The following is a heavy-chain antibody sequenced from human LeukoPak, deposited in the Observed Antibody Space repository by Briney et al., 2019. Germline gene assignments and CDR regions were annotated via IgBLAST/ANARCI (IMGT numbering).Heavy chain of an antibody. D-gene: IGHD3-22*01. V-gene: IGHV3-23*01. CDR2: ISDSGGST. Sequence: GGSLTLSCAVSGITLSNYVMSWVRHAPGEGVEWVAGISDSGGSTNYADSVKGRFTISRDNPKNTLYLQMNGLRAEDTAVYFCAKRGVVIRVILVGFHKEAYYFDSWGQGALVTVSS. J-gene: IGHJ4*02. CDR1: GITLSNYV. CDR3: AKRGVVIRVILVGFHKEAYYFDS.